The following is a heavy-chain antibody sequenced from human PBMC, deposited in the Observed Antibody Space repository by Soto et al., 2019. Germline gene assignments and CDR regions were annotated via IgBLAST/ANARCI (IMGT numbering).Heavy chain of an antibody. CDR2: LNAGGENT. CDR3: AHPRGYGVFDAYDI. D-gene: IGHD4-17*01. J-gene: IGHJ3*02. Sequence: GGSLRLSCVASGFTFSIYAMSWVRQAPGKGLEWVSALNAGGENTYYADSVKGRFTISRDNSMNALYLQMNSLRIEDTAVYYCAHPRGYGVFDAYDIWGQGTMVTVSS. V-gene: IGHV3-23*01. CDR1: GFTFSIYA.